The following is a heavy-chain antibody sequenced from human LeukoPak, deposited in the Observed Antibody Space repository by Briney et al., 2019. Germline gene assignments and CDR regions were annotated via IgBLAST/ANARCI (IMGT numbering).Heavy chain of an antibody. V-gene: IGHV1-46*01. CDR2: SNPSGGST. CDR3: ARDAVGATAQLDY. CDR1: GYTVTRCD. J-gene: IGHJ4*02. Sequence: ASGRASCKAAGYTVTRCDMLWVRRAAGHGLEWRGMSNPSGGSTSYAQKVQGRLTITRDMATSTVYMELSSLRSEDTAVYYCARDAVGATAQLDYWGQGTLVTVSS. D-gene: IGHD1-26*01.